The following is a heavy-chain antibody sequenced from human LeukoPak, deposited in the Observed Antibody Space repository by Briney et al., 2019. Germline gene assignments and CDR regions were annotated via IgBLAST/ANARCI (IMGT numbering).Heavy chain of an antibody. Sequence: PGGSLRLSCAASGFTVSSNYMSWVRQAPGKGLEWVSVIYSGGSTYYADSVKGRFTISRDNSKNTLYLQMNSLRAEDTAVYYCARDADYGDYGLLDYWGQGTLVTVSS. CDR2: IYSGGST. CDR1: GFTVSSNY. V-gene: IGHV3-53*01. J-gene: IGHJ4*02. CDR3: ARDADYGDYGLLDY. D-gene: IGHD4-17*01.